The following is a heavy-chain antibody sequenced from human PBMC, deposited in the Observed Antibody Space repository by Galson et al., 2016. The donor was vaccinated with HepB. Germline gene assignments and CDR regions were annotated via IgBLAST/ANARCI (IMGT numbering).Heavy chain of an antibody. Sequence: SVKVSCKASGYTFTSYYMHWVRQAPGQGLEWMGIINPSGGSPGYAPQFPVSVPLPRDPSPSPVYMEVSSLRSAATAVYSCASCSGGSCYSVDYWGQGTLVTVSS. J-gene: IGHJ4*02. V-gene: IGHV1-46*01. D-gene: IGHD2-15*01. CDR3: ASCSGGSCYSVDY. CDR2: INPSGGSP. CDR1: GYTFTSYY.